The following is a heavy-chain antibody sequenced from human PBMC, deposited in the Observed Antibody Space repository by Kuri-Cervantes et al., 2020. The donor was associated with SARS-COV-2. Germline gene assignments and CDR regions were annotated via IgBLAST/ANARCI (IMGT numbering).Heavy chain of an antibody. V-gene: IGHV4-61*01. D-gene: IGHD2-2*01. J-gene: IGHJ6*03. CDR2: NYHSGNT. CDR1: GDSVSSGYYY. CDR3: ARGLEGYCSSTSCLRRGGNYYYYMDV. Sequence: SETLSLTCTVSGDSVSSGYYYWSWIRQPPGKGLEWIGYNYHSGNTNYNPSLKSRVSISVDMSRNQFSLKLRSVTAADTAVYYCARGLEGYCSSTSCLRRGGNYYYYMDVWGKGTTVTVSS.